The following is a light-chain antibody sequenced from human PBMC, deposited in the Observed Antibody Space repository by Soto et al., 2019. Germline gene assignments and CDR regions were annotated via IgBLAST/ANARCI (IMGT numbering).Light chain of an antibody. Sequence: QSALTQPASVSGSPGQSITISCTGTKSDLGSYDLVSWYQQHPGKAPKLLIYEGVKRPSGVSNRFSGSKSGNTASLTISGLQAVDEADYHCSSYAGSGTVIFGGGTKLTVL. J-gene: IGLJ2*01. CDR2: EGV. CDR1: KSDLGSYDL. V-gene: IGLV2-23*01. CDR3: SSYAGSGTVI.